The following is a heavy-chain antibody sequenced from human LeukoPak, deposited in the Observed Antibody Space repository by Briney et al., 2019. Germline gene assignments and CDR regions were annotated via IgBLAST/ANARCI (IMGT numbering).Heavy chain of an antibody. CDR1: GYTFTSYA. Sequence: ASVKVSCKASGYTFTSYAMHWVRQAPGQRLEWMGWIYGGNGNTKYSQKFQGRVSITRDTSASTVYMELSSLGSEDTAVYYCARALRQYLPFDPWGQGTLVTVSS. D-gene: IGHD4-11*01. J-gene: IGHJ5*02. CDR2: IYGGNGNT. V-gene: IGHV1-3*01. CDR3: ARALRQYLPFDP.